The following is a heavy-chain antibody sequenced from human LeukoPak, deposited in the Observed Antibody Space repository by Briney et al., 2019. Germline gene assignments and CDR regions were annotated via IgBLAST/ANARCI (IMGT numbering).Heavy chain of an antibody. CDR1: GGSISSYY. Sequence: PSETLSLTCTVSGGSISSYYWSWIRQPPGKGLEWIGYNYYTETSYNPSLKSRVTISADTSKNQFSLKLYSVTAADTAVYYCATRKLGNDYWGQGTLVTVSS. V-gene: IGHV4-59*01. CDR3: ATRKLGNDY. CDR2: NYYTET. J-gene: IGHJ4*02. D-gene: IGHD7-27*01.